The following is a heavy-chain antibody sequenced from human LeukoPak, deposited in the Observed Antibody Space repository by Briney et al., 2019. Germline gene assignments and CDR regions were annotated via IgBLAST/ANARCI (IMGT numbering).Heavy chain of an antibody. J-gene: IGHJ5*02. CDR3: AREGIAGNWFDP. CDR1: GYTVTRYY. V-gene: IGHV1-2*02. Sequence: ASVKVSCKASGYTVTRYYMQWVRQAPGQGLEWMGWISPNSGATNYAQKFQGRVTMTRDTSVSTAYMELTRLRSDDMAVYYCAREGIAGNWFDPWGQGTPVTVSS. CDR2: ISPNSGAT. D-gene: IGHD6-13*01.